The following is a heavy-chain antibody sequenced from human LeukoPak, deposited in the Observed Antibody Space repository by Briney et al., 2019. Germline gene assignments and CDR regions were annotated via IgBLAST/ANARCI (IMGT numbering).Heavy chain of an antibody. Sequence: SETLSLTCTVSSGSITSYYWSWIRQPPGKRLEWIGYIYYSGATTYNPSLESRVTISVDTSKNQFSLNLSSVTAADTAVYYCARIQSRTSPFDYWGQGALVTVSS. CDR3: ARIQSRTSPFDY. CDR1: SGSITSYY. J-gene: IGHJ4*02. D-gene: IGHD2-2*01. V-gene: IGHV4-59*01. CDR2: IYYSGAT.